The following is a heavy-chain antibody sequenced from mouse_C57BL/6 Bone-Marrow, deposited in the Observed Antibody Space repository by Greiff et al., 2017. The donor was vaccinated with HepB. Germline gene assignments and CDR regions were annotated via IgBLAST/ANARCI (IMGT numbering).Heavy chain of an antibody. CDR2: ISYDGSN. D-gene: IGHD1-1*01. J-gene: IGHJ1*03. Sequence: EVKLVESGPGLVKPSQSLSLTCSVTGYSITSGYYWNWIRQFPGNKLEWMGYISYDGSNNYNPSLKNRISITRDTSKNQFFLKLNSVTTEDTATYYCAREGTTVVATYPYWYFDVWGTGTTVTVSS. CDR3: AREGTTVVATYPYWYFDV. V-gene: IGHV3-6*01. CDR1: GYSITSGYY.